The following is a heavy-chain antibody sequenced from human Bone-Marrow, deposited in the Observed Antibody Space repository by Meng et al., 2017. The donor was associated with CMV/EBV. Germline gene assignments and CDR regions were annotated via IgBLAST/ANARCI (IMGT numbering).Heavy chain of an antibody. CDR3: ARGDGGFTMVRGVISY. CDR2: IYYSGST. CDR1: GGSISSSNYY. Sequence: GSLRLSCTVSGGSISSSNYYWGWIRQPPGKGLEWIGTIYYSGSTYYNPSLKSRVTISVDTSKNQFSLKLSSVTAADTAVYYCARGDGGFTMVRGVISYWGQGTLVTVSS. D-gene: IGHD3-10*01. V-gene: IGHV4-39*07. J-gene: IGHJ4*02.